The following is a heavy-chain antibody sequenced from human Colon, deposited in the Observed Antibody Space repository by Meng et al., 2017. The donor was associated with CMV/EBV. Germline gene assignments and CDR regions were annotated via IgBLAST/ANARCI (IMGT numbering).Heavy chain of an antibody. D-gene: IGHD5/OR15-5a*01. J-gene: IGHJ4*02. Sequence: VQLVQSGFDVKRPGASVKFSWKASGYSFTGYYLHWLRQAPGQRLEWLGRINTDDGDTKYAPKFRGRATMTRDTSITTAYMELDGLTSDDTATYYCARDRASLYYQFDSWGQGTLVTVSS. CDR2: INTDDGDT. CDR1: GYSFTGYY. CDR3: ARDRASLYYQFDS. V-gene: IGHV1-2*06.